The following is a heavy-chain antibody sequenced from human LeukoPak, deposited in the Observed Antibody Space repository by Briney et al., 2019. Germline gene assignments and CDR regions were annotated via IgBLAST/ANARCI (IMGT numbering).Heavy chain of an antibody. CDR1: GFTFSSYT. D-gene: IGHD3-10*01. Sequence: VGSLSLSCAASGFTFSSYTMNWVRQAAGNGLEWGSSISSSSSYTYYAESVKGRFTISRDNAKNSLYLQMNSLRAEDTAVYYCARDHDMVRGVPLDYWGQGTLVTVSS. CDR2: ISSSSSYT. V-gene: IGHV3-21*01. J-gene: IGHJ4*02. CDR3: ARDHDMVRGVPLDY.